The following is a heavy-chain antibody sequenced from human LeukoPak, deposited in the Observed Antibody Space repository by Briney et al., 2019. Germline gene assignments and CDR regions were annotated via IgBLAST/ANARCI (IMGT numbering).Heavy chain of an antibody. CDR3: ARASGSYLYFND. CDR1: GGSISSSSYY. J-gene: IGHJ4*02. Sequence: SETLSLTCTVSGGSISSSSYYWGWIRQPPGKGLEWIGSIYYSGSTYYNPSLKSRVTISVDTSKNQFSLKLSSVTAADTAVYYCARASGSYLYFNDWGQGTLVTVSS. V-gene: IGHV4-39*07. D-gene: IGHD1-26*01. CDR2: IYYSGST.